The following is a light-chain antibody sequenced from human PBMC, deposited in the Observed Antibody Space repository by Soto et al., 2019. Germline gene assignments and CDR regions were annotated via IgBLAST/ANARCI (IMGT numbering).Light chain of an antibody. CDR1: SGSIASNY. CDR2: EDN. J-gene: IGLJ2*01. CDR3: QSYDSSNQGVV. Sequence: NFMLTQPHSVSESPGKTVTISCTRSSGSIASNYVQWYQQRPGSAPTTVIYEDNQRPSGVPDRFSGSIDSSSNSASLTISGLKTEDEADYYCQSYDSSNQGVVFGGGTMLTVL. V-gene: IGLV6-57*03.